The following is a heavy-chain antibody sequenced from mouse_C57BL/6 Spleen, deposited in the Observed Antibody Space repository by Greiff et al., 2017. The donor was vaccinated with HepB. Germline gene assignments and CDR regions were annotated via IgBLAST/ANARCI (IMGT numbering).Heavy chain of an antibody. CDR1: GFTFTSYG. V-gene: IGHV5-6*01. CDR3: VDEGFAY. Sequence: EVHLVESGGDLVKPGASLKLSCAASGFTFTSYGMSWVRQTPDKRLEWVATISSGGSNTYYPDSVKGRFTISRDNAKTTLYLQMSSLKSEDTAMYYCVDEGFAYWGQGTLVTVSA. J-gene: IGHJ3*01. CDR2: ISSGGSNT.